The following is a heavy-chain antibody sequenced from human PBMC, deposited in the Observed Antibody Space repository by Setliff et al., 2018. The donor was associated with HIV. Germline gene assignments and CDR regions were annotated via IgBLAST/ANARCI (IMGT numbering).Heavy chain of an antibody. D-gene: IGHD3-9*01. Sequence: ASVKVSCKTFGYRFTDFYVNWVRQAPGQGLEWMGWINPKSGATKNAQKFQGRVTMTRDTSISTVYMELSSLRSDDTALYFCARRAEDLAINPPSFDYYFDYWGQGTPVTVPQ. CDR2: INPKSGAT. V-gene: IGHV1-2*02. CDR1: GYRFTDFY. CDR3: ARRAEDLAINPPSFDYYFDY. J-gene: IGHJ4*02.